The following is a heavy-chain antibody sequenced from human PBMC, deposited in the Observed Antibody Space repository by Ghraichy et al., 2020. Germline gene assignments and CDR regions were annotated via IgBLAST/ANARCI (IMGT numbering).Heavy chain of an antibody. J-gene: IGHJ4*02. CDR1: GFTFSDYY. CDR2: ISSSSSYT. D-gene: IGHD6-13*01. V-gene: IGHV3-11*06. Sequence: GGSLRLSCAASGFTFSDYYMSWIRQAPGKGLEWVSYISSSSSYTNYADSVKGRFTISRDNAKNSLYLQMNSLRAEDTAVYYCARDQGPDSSSWDPIDYWGQGTLVTVSS. CDR3: ARDQGPDSSSWDPIDY.